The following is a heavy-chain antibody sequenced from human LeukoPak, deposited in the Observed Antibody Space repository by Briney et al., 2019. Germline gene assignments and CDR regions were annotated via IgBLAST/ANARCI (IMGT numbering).Heavy chain of an antibody. D-gene: IGHD3-22*01. CDR1: GYTFNSYG. J-gene: IGHJ5*02. CDR3: ARDGHSQDYYDSSGQNWFDP. CDR2: ISAYNGNT. V-gene: IGHV1-18*01. Sequence: GASVKVSCKASGYTFNSYGISWVRQAPGQGLEWMGWISAYNGNTNYAQKLQGRVTMTTDTSTSTAYMELRSLRSDDTAVYYCARDGHSQDYYDSSGQNWFDPWGQGTLVTVSS.